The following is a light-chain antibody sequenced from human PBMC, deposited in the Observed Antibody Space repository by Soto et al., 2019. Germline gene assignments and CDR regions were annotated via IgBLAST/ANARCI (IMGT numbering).Light chain of an antibody. Sequence: DIQMTQSPSTLSASVGDRVTITCRASQSINTWLAWYQQKPGKAPTLLIYKASNLESGVPSRFSGGVSGTEFTLTISSLQPDDFATYYCQQYNSYSTFGQGTKVEVK. CDR1: QSINTW. CDR2: KAS. CDR3: QQYNSYST. J-gene: IGKJ1*01. V-gene: IGKV1-5*03.